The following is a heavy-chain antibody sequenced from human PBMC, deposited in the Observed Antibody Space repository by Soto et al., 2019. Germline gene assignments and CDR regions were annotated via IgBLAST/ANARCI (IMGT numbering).Heavy chain of an antibody. Sequence: ASVKVSCKASGYTFTSYGISWVRQAPGQGLEWMGWISAYNGNTNYAQKLQGRVTMTTDTSTSTAYMELRSLRSDDTAVYYCARVGYYGSGSSLYYYGMDVWGQGTTVTVSS. CDR1: GYTFTSYG. D-gene: IGHD3-10*01. CDR2: ISAYNGNT. CDR3: ARVGYYGSGSSLYYYGMDV. J-gene: IGHJ6*02. V-gene: IGHV1-18*01.